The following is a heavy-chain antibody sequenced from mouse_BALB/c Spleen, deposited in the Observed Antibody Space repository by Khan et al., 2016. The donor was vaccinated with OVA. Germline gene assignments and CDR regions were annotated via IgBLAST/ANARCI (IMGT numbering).Heavy chain of an antibody. CDR1: GYSITSDYA. V-gene: IGHV3-2*02. Sequence: EVQLQESGPGLVKPSQSLSLTCTVTGYSITSDYAWNWIRQFPGNKLEWMGYISYSGSTNYNPALKSRISITRATSKNQFFLLLNSVTTEDTATYYCARDGSRYNYAMDYWGQGTSVTVSS. D-gene: IGHD2-3*01. J-gene: IGHJ4*01. CDR3: ARDGSRYNYAMDY. CDR2: ISYSGST.